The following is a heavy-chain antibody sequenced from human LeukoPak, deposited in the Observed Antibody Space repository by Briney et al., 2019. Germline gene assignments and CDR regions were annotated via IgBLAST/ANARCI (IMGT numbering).Heavy chain of an antibody. CDR3: ARDSADGIFDY. D-gene: IGHD1-26*01. J-gene: IGHJ4*02. Sequence: GGSLRLSCVASGFTFSSNGMHWVRQAPGKGLEWVTFIQYDGSKKYYADSVKGRFTISRDNSKNTLYLQMNSLRAEDTAVYYCARDSADGIFDYWGQGTLVTVSS. CDR2: IQYDGSKK. CDR1: GFTFSSNG. V-gene: IGHV3-30*02.